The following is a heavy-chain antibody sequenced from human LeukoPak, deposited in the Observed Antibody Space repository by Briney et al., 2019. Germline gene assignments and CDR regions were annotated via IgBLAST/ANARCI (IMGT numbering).Heavy chain of an antibody. CDR3: TRESRPFCPFAF. CDR1: AGSISPYY. Sequence: SETLSLTCTVSAGSISPYYWTWIRQPPGGGLEWMGHISYTGNTYYNPSLKSRVTISLDTSKSQFTLRLTSVTAADTAVYYCTRESRPFCPFAFWGQGVLVTVSS. CDR2: ISYTGNT. J-gene: IGHJ4*02. D-gene: IGHD2-2*01. V-gene: IGHV4-59*12.